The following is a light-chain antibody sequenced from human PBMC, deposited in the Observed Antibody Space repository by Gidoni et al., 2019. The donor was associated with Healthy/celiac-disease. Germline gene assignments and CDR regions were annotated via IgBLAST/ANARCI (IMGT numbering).Light chain of an antibody. J-gene: IGLJ2*01. CDR2: DDS. V-gene: IGLV3-21*02. CDR3: QVWDSSSDHPVV. CDR1: NIGSKS. Sequence: SYVLTQPPSVSVDPGQTTRITCGGNNIGSKSVHWYQQKPGQAPVLVVYDDSDLPSGIPERFSGSNSGNTATLTISRVEAGDEADYYCQVWDSSSDHPVVFGGGTKLTVL.